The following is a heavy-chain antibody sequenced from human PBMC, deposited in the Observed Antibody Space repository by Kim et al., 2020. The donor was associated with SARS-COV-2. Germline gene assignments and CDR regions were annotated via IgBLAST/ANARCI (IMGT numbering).Heavy chain of an antibody. Sequence: GGSLRLSCAASGFTFSSYAMSWVRQAPGKGLEWVSAISGSGGSTYYADSVKGRFTISRDNSKNTLYLQMNSLRAEDTAVYYCAKDLVPDSSSYYFSYWGQGTLVTVSS. J-gene: IGHJ4*02. CDR1: GFTFSSYA. CDR3: AKDLVPDSSSYYFSY. V-gene: IGHV3-23*01. CDR2: ISGSGGST. D-gene: IGHD6-6*01.